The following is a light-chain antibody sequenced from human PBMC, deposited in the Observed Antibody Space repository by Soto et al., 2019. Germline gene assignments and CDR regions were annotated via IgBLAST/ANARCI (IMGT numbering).Light chain of an antibody. Sequence: EIVMTQSPATVSVSPGERATLSCRASESASGILALYQQKPGQAPRLLIYGASTTATCIPARFSGSGSGTEVTLTISSLQSEDFAVYYCQQFQKWTLTFGGGTNVEIK. V-gene: IGKV3-15*01. CDR1: ESASGI. CDR3: QQFQKWTLT. CDR2: GAS. J-gene: IGKJ4*01.